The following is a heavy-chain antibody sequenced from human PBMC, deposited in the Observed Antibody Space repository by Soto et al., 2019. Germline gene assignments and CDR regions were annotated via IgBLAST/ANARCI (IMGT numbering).Heavy chain of an antibody. J-gene: IGHJ6*04. V-gene: IGHV4-31*03. Sequence: SETLSLTCTVSGGSISSGGYYWSWIRQHPGKGLEWIGYIYYSGSTYYNPSLKSRVTISVDTSKNQFSLKLSSVTAADTAVYYCARNHRWIFGVGGPHLDVWGKGTTVTVSS. CDR3: ARNHRWIFGVGGPHLDV. CDR1: GGSISSGGYY. CDR2: IYYSGST. D-gene: IGHD3-3*01.